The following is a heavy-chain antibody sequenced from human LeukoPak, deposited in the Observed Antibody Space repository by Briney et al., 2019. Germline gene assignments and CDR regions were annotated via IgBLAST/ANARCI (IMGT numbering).Heavy chain of an antibody. V-gene: IGHV3-23*01. CDR3: TKDFRGSGYFFDY. J-gene: IGHJ4*02. Sequence: PGGSLRLSCVDSGFTFNNHAMSWVRQAPGKGLEWVSAISGSGDNTFYAGSVRGRFTISGDNSKNTLYLQMDSLGAEDTAIYYCTKDFRGSGYFFDYWGQGTPVTVSS. CDR1: GFTFNNHA. D-gene: IGHD3-10*01. CDR2: ISGSGDNT.